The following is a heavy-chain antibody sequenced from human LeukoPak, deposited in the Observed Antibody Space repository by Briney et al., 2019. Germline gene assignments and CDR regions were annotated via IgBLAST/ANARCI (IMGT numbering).Heavy chain of an antibody. Sequence: GGSLRLSCAASGFTFSSYAMSWVRQAPGKGLEWVSAISGSGGSTYYADSVKGRLTISRDNSKNTLYLQMNSLRAEDTAVYYCARANIAARAFAYWGQGTLVTVSS. V-gene: IGHV3-23*01. D-gene: IGHD6-6*01. CDR1: GFTFSSYA. CDR2: ISGSGGST. J-gene: IGHJ4*02. CDR3: ARANIAARAFAY.